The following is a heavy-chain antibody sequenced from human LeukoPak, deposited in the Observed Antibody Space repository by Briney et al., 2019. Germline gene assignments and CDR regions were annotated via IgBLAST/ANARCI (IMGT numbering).Heavy chain of an antibody. V-gene: IGHV1-69*04. D-gene: IGHD3-10*01. CDR2: IIPIVDVT. Sequence: SVKVSCKASGGTFSNFAFSWGRQAPGQGLQWVGRIIPIVDVTSYAQNFKGRVTITADESTTTAYMELSSLRSEDTAVYYCAREMGDREFYFDYWGQGTLVTVSS. CDR1: GGTFSNFA. J-gene: IGHJ4*02. CDR3: AREMGDREFYFDY.